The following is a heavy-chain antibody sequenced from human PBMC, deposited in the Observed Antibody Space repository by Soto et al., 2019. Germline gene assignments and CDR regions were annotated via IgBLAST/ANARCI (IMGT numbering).Heavy chain of an antibody. D-gene: IGHD2-2*01. V-gene: IGHV3-48*02. CDR2: ISRSSGTV. Sequence: EVQLVESGGGLVQPGGSLRLFCAASGFTLSDYSMNWVRQAPGKGLEWISYISRSSGTVYYADSVKGRFTVYRDNAENSLYLQMNSLRDEDTAVDYCARDRYCTSTSCYSPVDYWGQGTLVTVSS. CDR1: GFTLSDYS. CDR3: ARDRYCTSTSCYSPVDY. J-gene: IGHJ4*02.